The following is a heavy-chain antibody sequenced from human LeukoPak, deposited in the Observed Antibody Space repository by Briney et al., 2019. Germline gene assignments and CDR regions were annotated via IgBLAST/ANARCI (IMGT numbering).Heavy chain of an antibody. D-gene: IGHD3-10*01. J-gene: IGHJ4*02. V-gene: IGHV3-7*01. CDR1: GFGFSNFW. CDR2: IKQDGSEK. CDR3: ARGRGGLLWFGEFNS. Sequence: GGSLRLSCAASGFGFSNFWMNWVRQAPGKRLEWVANIKQDGSEKYYVDSVKGRFTISRDNANNSLYLQMNSLRAEDTAVYYCARGRGGLLWFGEFNSWGQGTLVTVSS.